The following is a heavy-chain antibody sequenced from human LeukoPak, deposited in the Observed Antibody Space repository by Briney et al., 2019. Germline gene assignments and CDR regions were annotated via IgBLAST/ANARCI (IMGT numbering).Heavy chain of an antibody. Sequence: SGPALVKPTQTLTLTCTFSGFSLSTSGMSVSWIRQPPGKALGWLARIDWDDNKYYSTSLKTRLTISKDTSKNQVVLTMTNLDPVDTATYYCARLRLYDSSGYYWYYFDYWGQGTLVTVSS. V-gene: IGHV2-70*11. D-gene: IGHD3-22*01. CDR1: GFSLSTSGMS. CDR3: ARLRLYDSSGYYWYYFDY. CDR2: IDWDDNK. J-gene: IGHJ4*02.